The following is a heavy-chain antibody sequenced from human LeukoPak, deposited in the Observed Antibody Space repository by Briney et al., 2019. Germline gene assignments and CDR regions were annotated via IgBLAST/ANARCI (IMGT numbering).Heavy chain of an antibody. J-gene: IGHJ5*02. V-gene: IGHV4-59*11. CDR3: SGRGNAVSPGLLLVHP. D-gene: IGHD2/OR15-2a*01. CDR2: IYYSGST. CDR1: GGSISSHY. Sequence: SETLSLTCSVSGGSISSHYWSWIRQPPGKGLEWIGYIYYSGSTKYNPSLKSRVTISVDTSKNQFSLKLSSVTAAAPAVDYRSGRGNAVSPGLLLVHPWGQGTLVTVSS.